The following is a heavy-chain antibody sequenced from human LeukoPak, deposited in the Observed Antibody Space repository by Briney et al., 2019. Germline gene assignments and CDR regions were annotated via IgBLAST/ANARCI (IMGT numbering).Heavy chain of an antibody. J-gene: IGHJ5*02. D-gene: IGHD3-3*01. CDR3: ARGLRFLFDP. V-gene: IGHV4-59*12. Sequence: SETLSLTCTVSGGSISSYYWSWIRQPPGRGLEWIGYIYYSGSTNYNPSLKSRVTISVDTSKNQFSLKLSSVTAADTAVYYCARGLRFLFDPWGQGTLVTVSS. CDR1: GGSISSYY. CDR2: IYYSGST.